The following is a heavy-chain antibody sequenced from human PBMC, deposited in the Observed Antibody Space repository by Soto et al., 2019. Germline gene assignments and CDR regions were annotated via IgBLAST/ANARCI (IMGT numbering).Heavy chain of an antibody. CDR3: VRGMNPLF. CDR2: ISISSRDR. CDR1: GFTLRTYT. Sequence: PVGSLRLSCAASGFTLRTYTMNWVRQAPGKGLEWVSSISISSRDRYYADSVRGRFTISRDNAKNALYLQMNSLRADDTAVYFCVRGMNPLFGGQGTLVTVSS. J-gene: IGHJ4*01. V-gene: IGHV3-21*06.